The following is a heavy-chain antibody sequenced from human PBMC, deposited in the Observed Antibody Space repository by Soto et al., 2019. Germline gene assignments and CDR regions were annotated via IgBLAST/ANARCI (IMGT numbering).Heavy chain of an antibody. D-gene: IGHD2-2*01. V-gene: IGHV4-31*03. CDR2: IYYSGST. Sequence: QVQLQESGPGLVKPSQTLSLTCTVSGGSISSGGYYWSWIRQHPGKGLEWIGYIYYSGSTYYNPSLRCRFTIAVDTPKNQFSLKLSSVPAANTAVYYCARERGVGRTNWFDPWGQGTLVTVSS. J-gene: IGHJ5*02. CDR3: ARERGVGRTNWFDP. CDR1: GGSISSGGYY.